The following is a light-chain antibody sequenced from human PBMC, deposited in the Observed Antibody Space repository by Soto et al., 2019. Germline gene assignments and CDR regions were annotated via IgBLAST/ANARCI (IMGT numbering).Light chain of an antibody. CDR3: QQSYSTPT. CDR2: AAS. CDR1: QSISSY. J-gene: IGKJ5*01. V-gene: IGKV1-39*01. Sequence: DIQMPQSPSSLSSSLVYRVTITFRASQSISSYLNWYQQKPGKAPKLLIYAASSLQSGVPSRFSGSGSGTDFTLTISSLQPEDFATYYCQQSYSTPTFGQGTRLEIK.